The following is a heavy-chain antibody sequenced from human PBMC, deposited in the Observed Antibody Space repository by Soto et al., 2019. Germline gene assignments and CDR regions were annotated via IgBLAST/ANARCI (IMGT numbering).Heavy chain of an antibody. CDR3: AKETYSVPLDY. CDR2: ISYDGSNK. D-gene: IGHD2-15*01. V-gene: IGHV3-30*18. Sequence: QVQLVESGGGVVQPGRSLRLSCAASGFTFSSYGMHWVRQAPGKGLEWVAVISYDGSNKYYADSVKARFTISRDNSKNTLYLQMNSLRVEDTAVYDCAKETYSVPLDYWGQGTLVTVSS. CDR1: GFTFSSYG. J-gene: IGHJ4*02.